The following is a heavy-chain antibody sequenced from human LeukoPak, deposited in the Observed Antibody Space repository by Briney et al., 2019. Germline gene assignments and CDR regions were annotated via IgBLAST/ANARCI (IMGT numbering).Heavy chain of an antibody. D-gene: IGHD6-13*01. CDR3: AKDGPYTSSFDY. CDR1: GFSFSSYG. CDR2: ISPDGDNE. J-gene: IGHJ4*02. Sequence: GRSLRLSWAAAGFSFSSYGMHGVPQGPGKGLEWVAAISPDGDNEYYADSVKGRINISRDDSKNTLYLQMNSLRSDDTAVYYCAKDGPYTSSFDYWGQGTLVIVSS. V-gene: IGHV3-30*18.